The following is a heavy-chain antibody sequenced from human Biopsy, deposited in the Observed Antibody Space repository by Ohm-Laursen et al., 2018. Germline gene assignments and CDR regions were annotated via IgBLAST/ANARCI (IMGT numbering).Heavy chain of an antibody. CDR2: ISGSGVTK. CDR3: GTDGAGSYNEN. V-gene: IGHV3-11*01. D-gene: IGHD3-10*01. J-gene: IGHJ4*02. CDR1: GFTFGDYY. Sequence: SLRLSCAASGFTFGDYYMSWIRQAPGKGLEWLSYISGSGVTKMYADSVKGRFTVSRDNAKNSLYLEMNNLTVEDTAVYYCGTDGAGSYNENWGQGTLVSVSS.